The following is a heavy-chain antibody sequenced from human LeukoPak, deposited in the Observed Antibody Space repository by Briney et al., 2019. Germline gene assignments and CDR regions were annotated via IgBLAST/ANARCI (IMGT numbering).Heavy chain of an antibody. CDR2: IYSGGST. D-gene: IGHD1-26*01. CDR3: ARDLNTGAYYYYYGMDV. V-gene: IGHV3-66*01. CDR1: GFTVSSNY. J-gene: IGHJ6*02. Sequence: GGSLRLSCAASGFTVSSNYMSWVRQAPRKGLEWVSVIYSGGSTYYADSVKGRFTISRDNSKNTLYLQMNSLRAEDTAVYYCARDLNTGAYYYYYGMDVWGQGTTVTVSS.